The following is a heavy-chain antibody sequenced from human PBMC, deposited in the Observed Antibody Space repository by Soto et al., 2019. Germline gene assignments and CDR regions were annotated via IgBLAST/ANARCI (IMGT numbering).Heavy chain of an antibody. CDR1: GFTFSTYW. CDR2: IKGDGSAT. D-gene: IGHD3-16*01. J-gene: IGHJ5*02. Sequence: EVQVVESGGGLVQAGASLRVSCAASGFTFSTYWMHWVRQAPGKGLMWLSRIKGDGSATNYADSVKGRFTISRDNAKNRVYLQKNRRGGGGPGVFYLARGGLGAYWFPPWGQGTLVSV. V-gene: IGHV3-74*01. CDR3: ARGGLGAYWFPP.